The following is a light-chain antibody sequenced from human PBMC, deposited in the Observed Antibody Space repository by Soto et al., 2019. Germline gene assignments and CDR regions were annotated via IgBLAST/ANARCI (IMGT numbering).Light chain of an antibody. V-gene: IGLV2-23*02. CDR1: SSDVATYNL. CDR2: EVT. J-gene: IGLJ3*02. Sequence: QPVLTQPASVSGSPGQSITISCTGTSSDVATYNLVSWYQQRPGTAPQLIIYEVTKRPSGVSTRFSGSQSGNTASLTISGLQADDEADYYCCSRVFGGGTKVTVL. CDR3: CSRV.